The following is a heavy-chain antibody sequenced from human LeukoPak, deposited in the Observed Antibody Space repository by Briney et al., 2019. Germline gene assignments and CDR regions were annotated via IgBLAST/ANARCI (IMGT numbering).Heavy chain of an antibody. Sequence: ASVKVSCKASGYTFTSYGIGWVRQAPGQGLEWMGWISAYNGNTNYAQKLQGRVTMTTDTSTSTAYMELRSLRSDDTAVYYCARDDRLGYCSGGSCPRKGYYYYMDVWGKGTTVTVSS. CDR2: ISAYNGNT. CDR3: ARDDRLGYCSGGSCPRKGYYYYMDV. CDR1: GYTFTSYG. J-gene: IGHJ6*03. V-gene: IGHV1-18*01. D-gene: IGHD2-15*01.